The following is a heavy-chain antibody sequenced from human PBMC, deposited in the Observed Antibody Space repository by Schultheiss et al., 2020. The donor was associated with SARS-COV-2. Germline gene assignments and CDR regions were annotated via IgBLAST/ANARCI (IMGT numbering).Heavy chain of an antibody. CDR3: AKGDHMVRGVIDY. J-gene: IGHJ4*02. V-gene: IGHV3-21*04. CDR2: ISSSSSYI. CDR1: GFTFSSYS. D-gene: IGHD3-10*01. Sequence: GGSLRLSCAASGFTFSSYSMNWVRQAPGKGLEWVSSISSSSSYIYYADSVKGRFTISRDNAKNSLYLQMNSLRAEDTAVYYCAKGDHMVRGVIDYWGQGTLVTVSS.